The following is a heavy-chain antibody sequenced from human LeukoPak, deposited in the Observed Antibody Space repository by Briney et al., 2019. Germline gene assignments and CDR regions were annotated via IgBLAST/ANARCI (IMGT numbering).Heavy chain of an antibody. CDR1: GFTFSNYG. J-gene: IGHJ6*02. CDR2: ISYDGSNK. Sequence: GRSLRLSCTAFGFTFSNYGLHWVRQAPGKGLEWVAVISYDGSNKYYADSVKGRFTISRDNSKTTLYLQLNSLRVDDTAVYHCAKDQVAAAGYGMDVWGQGTTVTVSS. CDR3: AKDQVAAAGYGMDV. D-gene: IGHD6-13*01. V-gene: IGHV3-30*18.